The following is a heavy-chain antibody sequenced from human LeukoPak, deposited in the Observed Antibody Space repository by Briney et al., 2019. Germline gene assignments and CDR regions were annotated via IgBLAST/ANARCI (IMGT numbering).Heavy chain of an antibody. V-gene: IGHV3-7*03. D-gene: IGHD6-13*01. J-gene: IGHJ4*02. CDR1: GLMFSRYW. Sequence: GGSLRLSCAASGLMFSRYWMTWVRQAPGRGPEWVANIKPDGSEKFYLDSVRGRFTISRDNAKSSAYLEMNSLRADDTAMYYCARGGYSSSMFWIDWGQGTPVTVSS. CDR2: IKPDGSEK. CDR3: ARGGYSSSMFWID.